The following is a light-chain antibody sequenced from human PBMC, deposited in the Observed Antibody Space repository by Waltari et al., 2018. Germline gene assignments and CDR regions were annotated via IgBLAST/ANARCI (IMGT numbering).Light chain of an antibody. V-gene: IGLV4-69*01. J-gene: IGLJ3*02. CDR1: SGHSTNI. CDR3: QTGGHGTWV. Sequence: QLVLTQSPSASASLGASVKLTCTLSSGHSTNIIAWLQQHPEKGPRYLMNVNSDGSHNKGVGIPDRVSGSSSGAERYLTIASLQSEDAADYDCQTGGHGTWVVGGGTRLTVL. CDR2: VNSDGSH.